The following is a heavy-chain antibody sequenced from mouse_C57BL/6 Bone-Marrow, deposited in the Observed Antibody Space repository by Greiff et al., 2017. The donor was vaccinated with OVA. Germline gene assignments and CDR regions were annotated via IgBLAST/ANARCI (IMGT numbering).Heavy chain of an antibody. CDR1: GYTFTSYW. Sequence: QVQLQQPGAELVKPGASVKLSCKASGYTFTSYWMHWVKQRPGRGLEWIGRIDPNSGGTKYNEKFKSKATLTVDKPSSTAYMQLSSLTSEDSAVYDCARCLYYGYDDWYFDVWGTGTTVTVSS. J-gene: IGHJ1*03. CDR2: IDPNSGGT. D-gene: IGHD2-2*01. V-gene: IGHV1-72*01. CDR3: ARCLYYGYDDWYFDV.